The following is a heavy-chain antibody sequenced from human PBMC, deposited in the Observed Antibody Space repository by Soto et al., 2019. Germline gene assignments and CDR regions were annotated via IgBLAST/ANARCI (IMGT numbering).Heavy chain of an antibody. Sequence: GGSLRLSCAASGFTFSSYAMHWVRQAPGKGLEWVAVISYDGSNKYYADSVKGRFTISRDNSKNTLYLQMNSLRAEDTAVYYCARADTMAKNYYYYYGMDVWGQGTTVAVSS. CDR3: ARADTMAKNYYYYYGMDV. V-gene: IGHV3-30-3*01. CDR2: ISYDGSNK. D-gene: IGHD3-10*01. CDR1: GFTFSSYA. J-gene: IGHJ6*02.